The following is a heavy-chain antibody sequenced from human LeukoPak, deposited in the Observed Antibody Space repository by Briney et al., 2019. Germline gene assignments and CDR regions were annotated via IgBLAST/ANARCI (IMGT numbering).Heavy chain of an antibody. J-gene: IGHJ4*02. V-gene: IGHV3-11*01. CDR1: GFTFSDYY. CDR2: ISSSGSTI. CDR3: ARGPRRLKAAAGITGLDY. D-gene: IGHD6-13*01. Sequence: PGGSLRLSCAASGFTFSDYYMSWTRQAPGKGLEWVSYISSSGSTIYYADSVKGRFTISRDNAKNSLYLQMNSLRAEDTAVYYCARGPRRLKAAAGITGLDYWGQGTLVTVSS.